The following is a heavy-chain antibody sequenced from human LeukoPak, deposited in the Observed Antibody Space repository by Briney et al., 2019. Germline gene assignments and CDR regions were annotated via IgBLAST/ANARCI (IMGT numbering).Heavy chain of an antibody. CDR1: GFTFSSYA. CDR2: ISYDGSNK. CDR3: ARGGIYCSSTSCAFPMGGY. D-gene: IGHD2-2*01. Sequence: GGSLRLSCAASGFTFSSYAMSWVRQAPGKGLEWVAVISYDGSNKYYADSVKGRFTISRDNSKNTLYLQMNSLRAEDTAVYYCARGGIYCSSTSCAFPMGGYWGQGTLVTVSS. V-gene: IGHV3-30-3*01. J-gene: IGHJ4*02.